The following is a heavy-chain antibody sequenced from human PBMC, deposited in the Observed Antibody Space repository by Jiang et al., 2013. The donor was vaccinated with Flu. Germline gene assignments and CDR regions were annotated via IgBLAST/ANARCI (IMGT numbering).Heavy chain of an antibody. CDR2: LYYSGST. Sequence: SLTCTVSGDSISSGNYYWGWIRQPPGKGLEWVGSLYYSGSTYYNPSLKSRVTISLDTSKNQFSLKLTSVTAADTAVYYCTRQRKYRGYIYSFDPWGQGTLVTVSS. CDR3: TRQRKYRGYIYSFDP. V-gene: IGHV4-39*07. D-gene: IGHD5-18*01. J-gene: IGHJ5*02. CDR1: GDSISSGNYY.